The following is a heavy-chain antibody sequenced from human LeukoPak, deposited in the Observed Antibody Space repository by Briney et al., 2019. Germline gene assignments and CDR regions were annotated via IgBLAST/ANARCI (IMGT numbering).Heavy chain of an antibody. V-gene: IGHV1-24*01. CDR1: GGTFSSYV. Sequence: GASVKVSCKASGGTFSSYVISWVRQAPGQGLEWMGGFDPEDGETIYAQKFQGRVTMTEDTSTDTAYMELSSLRSEDTAVYYCATGYRDFWSGYYGYFDYWGQGTLVTVSS. CDR3: ATGYRDFWSGYYGYFDY. CDR2: FDPEDGET. D-gene: IGHD3-3*01. J-gene: IGHJ4*02.